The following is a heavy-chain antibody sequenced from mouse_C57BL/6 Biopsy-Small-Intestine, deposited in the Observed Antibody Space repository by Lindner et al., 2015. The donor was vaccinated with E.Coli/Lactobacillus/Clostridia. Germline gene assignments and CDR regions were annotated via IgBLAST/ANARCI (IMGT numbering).Heavy chain of an antibody. CDR3: ARFDYDVDWFAY. V-gene: IGHV1S135*01. CDR2: IDPHNGAT. D-gene: IGHD2-4*01. Sequence: VQLQESGPELVKPGASVKMSCKASGYSFTGYNMHWVKQSHGKSLEWIGYIDPHNGATSYNQKFKGKATLTVDKSSSTAYMQLNSLTSEDSAVYYCARFDYDVDWFAYWGQGTLVTVSA. CDR1: GYSFTGYN. J-gene: IGHJ3*01.